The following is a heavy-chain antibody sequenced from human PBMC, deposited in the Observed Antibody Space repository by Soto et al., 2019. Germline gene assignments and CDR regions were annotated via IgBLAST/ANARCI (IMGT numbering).Heavy chain of an antibody. CDR3: AKDPRYSSSWQGYFDY. J-gene: IGHJ4*02. Sequence: GGSLRLSCAASGFTFSSYAMSWVRQAPGKGLEWVSAISGSGGSTYYADSVKGRFTISRDNSKNTLYLQMNSLRAEDTAGYYCAKDPRYSSSWQGYFDYRGQGTLVTVSS. CDR1: GFTFSSYA. D-gene: IGHD6-13*01. CDR2: ISGSGGST. V-gene: IGHV3-23*01.